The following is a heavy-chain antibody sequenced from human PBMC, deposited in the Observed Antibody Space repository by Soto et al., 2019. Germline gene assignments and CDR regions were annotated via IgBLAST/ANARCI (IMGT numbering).Heavy chain of an antibody. D-gene: IGHD3-3*01. CDR3: TRGTIFGVVPRQFDY. CDR1: VITFSGYA. V-gene: IGHV3-49*03. Sequence: GGALILSCAASVITFSGYAMHWFRQAPGKGLEWVAVISYGGTTEYAASVKGRFTISRDDSKSIAYLQMNSLKTEDTAVYYCTRGTIFGVVPRQFDYWGQGTLVTVSS. J-gene: IGHJ4*02. CDR2: ISYGGTT.